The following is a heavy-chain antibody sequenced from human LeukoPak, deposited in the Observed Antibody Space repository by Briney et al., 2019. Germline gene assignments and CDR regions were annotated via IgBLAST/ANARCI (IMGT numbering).Heavy chain of an antibody. CDR2: IYWDDDK. D-gene: IGHD3-16*02. V-gene: IGHV2-5*02. J-gene: IGHJ4*02. CDR3: AHSGGHYDYVWGSYRYISYFDY. Sequence: SGPTLVKPTQTLTLTRTFSGFSLSTSGVGVGWIRQPPGKALEWLALIYWDDDKRYSPSLKSRLTITKDTSKNQVVLTMTNMDPVDTATYYCAHSGGHYDYVWGSYRYISYFDYWGQGTLVTVSS. CDR1: GFSLSTSGVG.